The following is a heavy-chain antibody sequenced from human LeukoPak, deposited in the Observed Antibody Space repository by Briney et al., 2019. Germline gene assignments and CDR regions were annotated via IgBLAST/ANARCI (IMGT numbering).Heavy chain of an antibody. CDR1: GYTFTSYG. Sequence: ASVKVSCKASGYTFTSYGISWVRQAPGQGLEWMGWISAYNGNTNYAQKLQGRVTMTTDTSTSTAYMELRSLRSDDTAAYYCARDQDYYDSSGYDYWGQGTLVTVSS. CDR2: ISAYNGNT. D-gene: IGHD3-22*01. CDR3: ARDQDYYDSSGYDY. V-gene: IGHV1-18*01. J-gene: IGHJ4*02.